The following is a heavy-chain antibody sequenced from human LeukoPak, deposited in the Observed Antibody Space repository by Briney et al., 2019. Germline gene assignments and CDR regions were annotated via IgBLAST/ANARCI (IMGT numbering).Heavy chain of an antibody. Sequence: SETLSLTCAVSDGSMNSYNWWSWVRQPPGKGLEWIGETSHSGDTNYNPSLKSRVTISIDKSKSHFSLKLTSVTAADTAVYYCAKNGGESLYYWGQGTLVTVFS. J-gene: IGHJ4*02. D-gene: IGHD2-8*01. CDR3: AKNGGESLYY. CDR2: TSHSGDT. CDR1: DGSMNSYNW. V-gene: IGHV4-4*02.